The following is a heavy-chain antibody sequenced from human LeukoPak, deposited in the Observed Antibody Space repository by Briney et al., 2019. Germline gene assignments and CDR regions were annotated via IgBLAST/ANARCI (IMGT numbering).Heavy chain of an antibody. Sequence: GWSVRLSCAASGFTVSTYYMTWVRQAPGKGLECVSVIYYGGSTYYADSVKGRFTVSRDNSKNTLYLQMNSLRAEDTAMYYCARGLGYCTSTTCLQPFDYWGQGTLVTVSS. CDR2: IYYGGST. J-gene: IGHJ4*02. CDR3: ARGLGYCTSTTCLQPFDY. V-gene: IGHV3-53*01. CDR1: GFTVSTYY. D-gene: IGHD2-2*01.